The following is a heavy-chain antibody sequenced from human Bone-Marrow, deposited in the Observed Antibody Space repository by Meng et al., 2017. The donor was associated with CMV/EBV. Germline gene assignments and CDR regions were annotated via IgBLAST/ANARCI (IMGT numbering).Heavy chain of an antibody. D-gene: IGHD2-2*01. CDR1: GFTFSSYG. Sequence: GESLKISCAASGFTFSSYGMHWVRQAPGKGLEWVAFIRYDGSNKYYADSVKGRFTISRDNSKKTLYLQMNSLRAEDTAVYYCAKGDCSSTSCSLAYWGQGTLVTVSS. CDR2: IRYDGSNK. J-gene: IGHJ4*02. V-gene: IGHV3-30*02. CDR3: AKGDCSSTSCSLAY.